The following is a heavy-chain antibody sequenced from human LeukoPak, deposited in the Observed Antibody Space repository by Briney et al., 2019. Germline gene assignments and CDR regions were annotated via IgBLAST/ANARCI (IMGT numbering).Heavy chain of an antibody. CDR3: AKGPVAGTIDY. CDR1: GITFSTYA. D-gene: IGHD6-19*01. CDR2: ISGSGHSE. J-gene: IGHJ4*02. Sequence: GGSLRLSCAASGITFSTYAMTWVRQAPGKGLEWVSGISGSGHSEYYADSVKGRFTISRDNSKNTLSLQMTSLRAEDTAVYYCAKGPVAGTIDYWGQGTLVTVSS. V-gene: IGHV3-23*01.